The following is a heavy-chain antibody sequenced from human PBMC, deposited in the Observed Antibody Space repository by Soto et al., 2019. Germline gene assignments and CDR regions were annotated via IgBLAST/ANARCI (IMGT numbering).Heavy chain of an antibody. CDR2: IYYSGST. D-gene: IGHD1-26*01. CDR3: ARLYSGSPNDAFDI. V-gene: IGHV4-39*01. J-gene: IGHJ3*02. Sequence: QLQLQESGPGLVKPSETLSLTCTVSGGSISSSSYYWGWIRQPPGKGLEWIGSIYYSGSTYYNPSLKSRVTISVDTSKNQFSLKLSSVTAADTAVYYCARLYSGSPNDAFDIWGQGTMVTVSS. CDR1: GGSISSSSYY.